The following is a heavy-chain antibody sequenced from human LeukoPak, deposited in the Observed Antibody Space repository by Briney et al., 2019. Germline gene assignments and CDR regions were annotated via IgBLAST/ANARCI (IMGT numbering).Heavy chain of an antibody. CDR3: ARVLPSIAVAGFFDY. J-gene: IGHJ4*02. V-gene: IGHV3-21*01. D-gene: IGHD6-19*01. Sequence: GGSLRLSCAASGFTFSSYSTNWVRQAPGKGLEWVSSISSSSSYIYYADSVKGRFTISRDNAKNSLYLQMNSLRAEDTAVYYCARVLPSIAVAGFFDYWGQGTLVTVSS. CDR1: GFTFSSYS. CDR2: ISSSSSYI.